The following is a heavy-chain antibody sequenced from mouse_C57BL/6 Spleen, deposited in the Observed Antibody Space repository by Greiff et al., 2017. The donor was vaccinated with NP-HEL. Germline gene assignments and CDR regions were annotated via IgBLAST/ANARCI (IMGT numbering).Heavy chain of an antibody. CDR3: ARINYDGYYVPYWYFEV. CDR1: GFTFSDYG. J-gene: IGHJ1*03. CDR2: ISSGSSTI. Sequence: EVKLMESGGGLVKPGGSLKLSCAASGFTFSDYGMHWVRQAPEKGLEWVAYISSGSSTIYYADTVKGRFTISRDNAKNTLFLQMTSLRSDDTAMYYCARINYDGYYVPYWYFEVWGTGTTVTVSS. V-gene: IGHV5-17*01. D-gene: IGHD2-3*01.